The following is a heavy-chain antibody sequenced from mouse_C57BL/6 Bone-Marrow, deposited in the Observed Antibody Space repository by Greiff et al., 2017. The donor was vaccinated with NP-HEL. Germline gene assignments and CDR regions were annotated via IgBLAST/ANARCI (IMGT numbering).Heavy chain of an antibody. CDR1: GFSLTSYG. CDR2: IWSGGST. J-gene: IGHJ2*01. V-gene: IGHV2-2*01. CDR3: ASYYDYDHYFDY. Sequence: VKLVESGPGLVQPSQSLSITCTVSGFSLTSYGVHWVRQSPGKGLEWLGVIWSGGSTDYNVAFISRLSISKDNSKSQVFFKMNSLQADDTAIYYCASYYDYDHYFDYWGQGTTLTVSS. D-gene: IGHD2-4*01.